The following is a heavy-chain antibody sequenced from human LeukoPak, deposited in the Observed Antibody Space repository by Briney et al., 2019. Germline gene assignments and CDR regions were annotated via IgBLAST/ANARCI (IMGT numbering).Heavy chain of an antibody. CDR2: TSNDGSNT. CDR1: GFTFSSYG. D-gene: IGHD6-13*01. CDR3: AKDPAAAVAYYYGMDV. Sequence: AGGSLRLSCAASGFTFSSYGMHWVRQAPGKGLEWVAGTSNDGSNTYYADSVRGRFTISRDNSKNTLYLQMDSLRTEDTAVYFCAKDPAAAVAYYYGMDVWGQGTTVTVSS. V-gene: IGHV3-30*18. J-gene: IGHJ6*02.